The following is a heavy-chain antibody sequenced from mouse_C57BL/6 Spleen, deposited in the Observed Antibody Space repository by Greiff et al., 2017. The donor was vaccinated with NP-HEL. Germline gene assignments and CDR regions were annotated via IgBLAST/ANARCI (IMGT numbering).Heavy chain of an antibody. D-gene: IGHD2-1*01. CDR2: ISNGGGST. CDR3: ASGYGNYGGMDY. V-gene: IGHV5-12*01. CDR1: GFTFSDYY. J-gene: IGHJ4*01. Sequence: EVQGVESGGGLVQPGGSLKLSCAASGFTFSDYYMYWVRQTPEKRLEWVAYISNGGGSTYYPDTVKGRFTISRDNAKNTLYLQMSRLKSEDTSMYYCASGYGNYGGMDYWGQGTSVTVSS.